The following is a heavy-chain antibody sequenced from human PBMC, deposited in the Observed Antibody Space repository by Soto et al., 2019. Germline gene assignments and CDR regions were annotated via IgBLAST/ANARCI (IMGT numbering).Heavy chain of an antibody. D-gene: IGHD2-15*01. J-gene: IGHJ5*02. CDR3: ASTEVVAAMGAWFDP. V-gene: IGHV1-18*01. CDR1: VYTLTSYG. CDR2: ISAYNGNT. Sequence: GASVKVSCKASVYTLTSYGISWVRQAPGQGLEWMGWISAYNGNTNYAQKLQGRVTMTTDTSTSTAYMELRSLRSDDTAVYYCASTEVVAAMGAWFDPWGQGTLVTVSS.